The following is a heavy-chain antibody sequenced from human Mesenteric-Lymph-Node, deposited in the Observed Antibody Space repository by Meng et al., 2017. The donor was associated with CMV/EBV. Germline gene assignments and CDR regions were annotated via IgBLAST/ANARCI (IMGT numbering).Heavy chain of an antibody. CDR1: GFTFSSYA. CDR2: IYSADSST. D-gene: IGHD1-26*01. V-gene: IGHV3-23*03. CDR3: AKDTRVGAWGAFDY. J-gene: IGHJ4*02. Sequence: GESLKISCAASGFTFSSYAMSWVRQAPGKGLEWVSVIYSADSSTYYADSVKGRFTISRDNSKNTLYLQMNSLRAEDTAIYYCAKDTRVGAWGAFDYWGQGTLVTVSS.